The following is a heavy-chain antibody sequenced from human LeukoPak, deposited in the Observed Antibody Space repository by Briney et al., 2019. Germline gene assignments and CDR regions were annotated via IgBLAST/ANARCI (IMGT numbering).Heavy chain of an antibody. D-gene: IGHD6-19*01. CDR2: IYHSGST. J-gene: IGHJ6*03. CDR3: ARHKYSGGWSTELYYYYYMDV. V-gene: IGHV4-38-2*01. CDR1: GYSISSGYY. Sequence: SETLSLTCAVSGYSISSGYYWGWIRQPPGKGLEWIGSIYHSGSTYYNPSLKSRVTISVDTSKNQFSLKLSSVTAADTAVYYCARHKYSGGWSTELYYYYYMDVWGKGTTVTVSS.